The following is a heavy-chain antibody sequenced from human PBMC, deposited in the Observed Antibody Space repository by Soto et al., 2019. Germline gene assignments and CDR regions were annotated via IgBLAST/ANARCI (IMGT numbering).Heavy chain of an antibody. J-gene: IGHJ4*02. Sequence: QVQLVESGGGVVQPGRSLRLSCAASRFTFRNYGMHWVRQAPGKGLEWLAVIWHDGSNQYYTDFVKGRFSISRDNSKNTLHLRLTSLRDDDTGIYYGARQPPSAYGDYACPDYWGQGTLVSVSS. CDR1: RFTFRNYG. CDR2: IWHDGSNQ. D-gene: IGHD4-17*01. V-gene: IGHV3-33*01. CDR3: ARQPPSAYGDYACPDY.